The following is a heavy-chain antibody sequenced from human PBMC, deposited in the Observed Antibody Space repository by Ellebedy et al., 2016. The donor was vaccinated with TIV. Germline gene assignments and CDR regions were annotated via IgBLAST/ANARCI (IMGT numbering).Heavy chain of an antibody. Sequence: LRLXXTVSGGSISSGSYYWSWVRQPAGKGLEWIGRISSGCTSYNPSLRSRVTMSVDTSKNQFSLRLTSVMAADAAVYYCARGHNWFDLWGQGTLVIVSS. J-gene: IGHJ5*02. CDR3: ARGHNWFDL. CDR2: ISSGCT. V-gene: IGHV4-61*02. CDR1: GGSISSGSYY.